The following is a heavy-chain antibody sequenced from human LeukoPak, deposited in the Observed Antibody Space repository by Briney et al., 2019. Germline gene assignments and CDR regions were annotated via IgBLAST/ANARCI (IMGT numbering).Heavy chain of an antibody. CDR1: GGTFSSYA. Sequence: ASVKVSCKASGGTFSSYAISWVRQAPGQGLEWMGGIIPIFGTANYAQKSQGRVTITADESTSTAYMELSSLRSEDTAVYYCARGPITTRSHFDYWGQGTLVTVSS. D-gene: IGHD3-22*01. J-gene: IGHJ4*02. CDR3: ARGPITTRSHFDY. CDR2: IIPIFGTA. V-gene: IGHV1-69*13.